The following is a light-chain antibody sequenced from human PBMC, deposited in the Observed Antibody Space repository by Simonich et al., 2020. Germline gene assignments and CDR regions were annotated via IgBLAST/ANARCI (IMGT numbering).Light chain of an antibody. CDR1: HGISSA. CDR2: DAS. J-gene: IGKJ5*01. Sequence: AIQLTQSPSSLSASVGDRVTITCRASHGISSALAWYQQKPGKAPKLLIYDASSLESGVPSRFSGSGSGTDFTLTISSLQPEDFATYYCQQFNSYRITFGQGTRLEIK. V-gene: IGKV1-13*02. CDR3: QQFNSYRIT.